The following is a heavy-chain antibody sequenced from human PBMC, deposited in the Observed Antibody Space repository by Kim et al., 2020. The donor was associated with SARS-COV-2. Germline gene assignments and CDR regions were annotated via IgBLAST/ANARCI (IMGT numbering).Heavy chain of an antibody. CDR1: GFSFGSYA. D-gene: IGHD3-16*01. J-gene: IGHJ3*01. CDR2: IRGGGAGT. CDR3: AKSALGIQNEAFDA. Sequence: GGSLRLSCAATGFSFGSYAMSWVRQAPGQGLEWVSYIRGGGAGTQYADSVKCRFTISRDNSKNTLYLHMNGLRVDDTATYYCAKSALGIQNEAFDAWGQG. V-gene: IGHV3-23*01.